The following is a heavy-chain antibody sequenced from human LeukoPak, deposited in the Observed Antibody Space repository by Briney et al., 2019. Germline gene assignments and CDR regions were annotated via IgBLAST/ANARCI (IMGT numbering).Heavy chain of an antibody. D-gene: IGHD3-22*01. Sequence: SVKVSCKASGGTFSSYAISWVRQAPGQGLEWMGRIIPIFGTANYAQKFQGRVTITTDESTSTAYMELSSLRSEDTAVYYCTSELEGGWYYDSSGLPFYWGQGTLVTVSS. CDR1: GGTFSSYA. J-gene: IGHJ4*02. CDR3: TSELEGGWYYDSSGLPFY. CDR2: IIPIFGTA. V-gene: IGHV1-69*05.